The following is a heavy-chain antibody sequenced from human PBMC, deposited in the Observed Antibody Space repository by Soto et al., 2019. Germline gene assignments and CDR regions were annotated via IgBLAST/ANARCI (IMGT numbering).Heavy chain of an antibody. D-gene: IGHD1-20*01. J-gene: IGHJ4*02. CDR1: GGSISSGGYY. Sequence: SETLSLTCTVSGGSISSGGYYWSWIRQHPGKGLEWIGYIYYSGSTYYNPSLKSRVTISVDTSKNQFSLKLNSVTAADTAVYYCATTTVTGTVDYWGQGTLVTVSS. V-gene: IGHV4-31*03. CDR3: ATTTVTGTVDY. CDR2: IYYSGST.